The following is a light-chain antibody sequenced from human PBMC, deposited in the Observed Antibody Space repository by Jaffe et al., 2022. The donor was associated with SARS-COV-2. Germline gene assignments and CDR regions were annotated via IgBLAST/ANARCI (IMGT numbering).Light chain of an antibody. CDR3: SAWDDSLTGWV. CDR2: SNN. V-gene: IGLV1-44*01. J-gene: IGLJ3*02. Sequence: QSVLTQPPSASGTPGQRVIISCSGSSSNIGSNTVNWYQQLPGTAPKVVIYSNNQRPSGVPDRFSGSKSGASASLAISGLQSEDEADYYCSAWDDSLTGWVFGGGTKLTVL. CDR1: SSNIGSNT.